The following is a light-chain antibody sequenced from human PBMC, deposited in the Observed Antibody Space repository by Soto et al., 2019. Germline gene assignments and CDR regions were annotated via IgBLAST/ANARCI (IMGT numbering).Light chain of an antibody. V-gene: IGKV1-33*01. CDR1: QDVKKY. CDR3: QQYDILPRA. Sequence: DIQMTQSPSSLSASVGDRVTITCQASQDVKKYLNWYQQKPGKVPKLLIYGATKLETGVPSRFSGSGSGTDFSFTISGVQCEDFATYYCQQYDILPRAFGPGTKVDVK. J-gene: IGKJ3*01. CDR2: GAT.